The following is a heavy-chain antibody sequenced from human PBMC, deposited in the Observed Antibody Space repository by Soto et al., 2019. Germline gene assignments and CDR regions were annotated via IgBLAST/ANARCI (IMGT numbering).Heavy chain of an antibody. D-gene: IGHD3-22*01. CDR1: GFTLSSYG. J-gene: IGHJ3*01. CDR3: LRGDYHDTSGHFSDAFEV. Sequence: GGSLRLSCAASGFTLSSYGMHWVRQAPSKGLERVAVIWYDGSNKYYADSVKGRFTISRDNTKNALYLQMNSLRAEDTAVYYCLRGDYHDTSGHFSDAFEVRGQGAMVTV. CDR2: IWYDGSNK. V-gene: IGHV3-33*08.